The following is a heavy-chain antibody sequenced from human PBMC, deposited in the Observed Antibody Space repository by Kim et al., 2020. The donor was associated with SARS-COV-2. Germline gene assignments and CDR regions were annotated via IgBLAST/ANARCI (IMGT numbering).Heavy chain of an antibody. CDR1: GFSFSTYW. CDR2: IKSDGTDR. V-gene: IGHV3-74*03. D-gene: IGHD7-27*01. Sequence: GGSLRLSCAASGFSFSTYWMHWVRQGPGKGLVWVSHIKSDGTDRKYLDSVKGRFTVSRDNAKNTLSQQMNSLRVEDTAIYYCVRGAPLGSFWGQGIMVTV. CDR3: VRGAPLGSF. J-gene: IGHJ4*02.